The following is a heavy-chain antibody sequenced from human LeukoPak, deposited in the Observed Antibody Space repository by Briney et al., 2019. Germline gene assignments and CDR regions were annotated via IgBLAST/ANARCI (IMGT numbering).Heavy chain of an antibody. Sequence: PSETLSLTCTVSGGAISSGDYYWSWIRQPPGKGLEWIGYSYYSGNTYYNPSLKSRVTISMDTSKNQFSLKLNSMTAADTAVYYCARAIAASHLDYWGQGTLVTVSS. V-gene: IGHV4-30-4*01. D-gene: IGHD6-13*01. CDR2: SYYSGNT. CDR3: ARAIAASHLDY. CDR1: GGAISSGDYY. J-gene: IGHJ4*02.